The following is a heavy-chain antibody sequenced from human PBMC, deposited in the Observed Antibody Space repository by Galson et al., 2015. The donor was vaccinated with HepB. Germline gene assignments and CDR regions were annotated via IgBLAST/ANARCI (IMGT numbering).Heavy chain of an antibody. Sequence: SLRLSCAASGFSFSSFAMHWVRQAPGKGLEWVALITYDGSNKYHADSVRGRFTISRDNSKNTLYLQMNSLRAEDTAVYYCARALYISSWYGAYWGQGTLVAVSS. V-gene: IGHV3-30*04. CDR3: ARALYISSWYGAY. J-gene: IGHJ4*02. CDR1: GFSFSSFA. D-gene: IGHD6-13*01. CDR2: ITYDGSNK.